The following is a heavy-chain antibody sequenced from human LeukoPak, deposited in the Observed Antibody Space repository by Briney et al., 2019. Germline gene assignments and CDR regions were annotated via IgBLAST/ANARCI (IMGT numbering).Heavy chain of an antibody. Sequence: PGGSLRLSCAASGFTFNIYWMTWVRQAPGKGLEWVANIKPDGSETDYVDSVKGRFTISRDNTMNSLYLQMNSLRAEDTALFYCARAGYTYGFDYWGQGALVTVSS. D-gene: IGHD5-18*01. J-gene: IGHJ4*02. V-gene: IGHV3-7*04. CDR2: IKPDGSET. CDR1: GFTFNIYW. CDR3: ARAGYTYGFDY.